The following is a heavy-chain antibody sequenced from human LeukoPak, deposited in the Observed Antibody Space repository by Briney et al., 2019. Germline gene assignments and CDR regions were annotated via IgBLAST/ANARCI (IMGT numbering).Heavy chain of an antibody. D-gene: IGHD2-15*01. CDR3: VFPYWQDLDH. Sequence: QTGGSLRLSCAASGFTFSSYSMRWVRQAPGKGLEWVSHISSSGSTIYYADSVKGRFTISRDNGKESLYLQMSSLRDEDTAVYYCVFPYWQDLDHWGQGTLVTVSS. CDR1: GFTFSSYS. V-gene: IGHV3-48*02. CDR2: ISSSGSTI. J-gene: IGHJ4*02.